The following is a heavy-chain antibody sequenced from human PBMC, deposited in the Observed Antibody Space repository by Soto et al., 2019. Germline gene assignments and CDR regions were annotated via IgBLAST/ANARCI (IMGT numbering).Heavy chain of an antibody. CDR3: ARDKDRQQLGGNYYYGIDV. D-gene: IGHD3-3*02. CDR1: GGTFGNSA. V-gene: IGHV1-69*12. CDR2: IIPISPTP. J-gene: IGHJ6*02. Sequence: QVQLVQSGAEVKKPGSSVTVSCKASGGTFGNSAISWVRQAPGQGLEWMGGIIPISPTPDYAHKFQGRVTITADESTTTAYMELTSLRSEDTAVYYCARDKDRQQLGGNYYYGIDVWGQGTTVTVSS.